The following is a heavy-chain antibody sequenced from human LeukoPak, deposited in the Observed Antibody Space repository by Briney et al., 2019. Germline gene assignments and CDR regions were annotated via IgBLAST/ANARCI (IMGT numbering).Heavy chain of an antibody. V-gene: IGHV4-59*11. D-gene: IGHD1-26*01. J-gene: IGHJ3*02. CDR3: ARQVSYSDHFGDFDI. CDR2: IYYSGST. Sequence: SETLPLTCTVSGGSISGHYWSWIRQPPGKGLEWIGYIYYSGSTNYNTSLKSRVTISVDTSKNQFSLKLSSVTAADAAVYYCARQVSYSDHFGDFDIWGQGTMVTVSS. CDR1: GGSISGHY.